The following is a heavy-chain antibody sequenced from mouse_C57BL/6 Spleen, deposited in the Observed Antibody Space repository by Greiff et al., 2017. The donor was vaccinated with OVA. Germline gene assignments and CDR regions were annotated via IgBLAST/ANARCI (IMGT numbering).Heavy chain of an antibody. CDR1: GYSFTDYN. Sequence: LVESGPELVKPGASVKISCKASGYSFTDYNMNWVKQSNGKSLEWIGVINPNYGTTSYNQKFKGKATLTVDQSSSTAYMQLNSLTSEDSAVYYCARGKDHGSSYWYFDVWGTGTTVTVSS. J-gene: IGHJ1*03. D-gene: IGHD1-1*01. CDR2: INPNYGTT. CDR3: ARGKDHGSSYWYFDV. V-gene: IGHV1-39*01.